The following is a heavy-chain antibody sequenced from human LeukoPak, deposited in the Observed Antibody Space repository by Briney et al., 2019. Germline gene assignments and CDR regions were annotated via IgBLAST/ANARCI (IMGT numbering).Heavy chain of an antibody. CDR2: INHSGST. Sequence: PSETLSLTCAVYGGSFSGYYWSWIRQPPGKGLEWIGEINHSGSTNYNPSLKSRVTISVDTSKNQFSLKLSSVTAADTAVYYCARVGSSGYYYYYYYGMDVWGQGTTVTVSS. CDR1: GGSFSGYY. J-gene: IGHJ6*02. V-gene: IGHV4-34*01. D-gene: IGHD3-22*01. CDR3: ARVGSSGYYYYYYYGMDV.